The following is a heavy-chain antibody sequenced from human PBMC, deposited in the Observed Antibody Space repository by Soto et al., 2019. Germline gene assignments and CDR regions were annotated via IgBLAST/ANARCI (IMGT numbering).Heavy chain of an antibody. Sequence: GGSLRLSCAASGFTSHDYSMSWVRQAPGKGLEWLSSINGNGDYTFYGDSVKGRFTISRDKSKNTVYLQMNSLRAEDTAIYYCARETTATTFGFWGQGTLVTVSS. J-gene: IGHJ4*02. V-gene: IGHV3-23*01. CDR3: ARETTATTFGF. D-gene: IGHD4-17*01. CDR2: INGNGDYT. CDR1: GFTSHDYS.